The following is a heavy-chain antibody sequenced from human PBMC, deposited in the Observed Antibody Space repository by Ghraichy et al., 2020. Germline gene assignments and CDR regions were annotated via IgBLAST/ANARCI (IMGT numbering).Heavy chain of an antibody. J-gene: IGHJ4*02. CDR1: GFTFSSYG. D-gene: IGHD3-22*01. Sequence: GGSLRLSCAASGFTFSSYGFHWVRQAPGKGLEWVAATSDYVSHKYYADSVKGRFTISRDNSKNTLYLQMNSLRAEDTAVYSCARGRGGNYYGSSGYFPFSPDFWGQGTLVTVFS. CDR3: ARGRGGNYYGSSGYFPFSPDF. V-gene: IGHV3-30*03. CDR2: TSDYVSHK.